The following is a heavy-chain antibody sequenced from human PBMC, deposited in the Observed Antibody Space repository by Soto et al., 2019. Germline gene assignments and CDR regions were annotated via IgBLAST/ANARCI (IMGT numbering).Heavy chain of an antibody. CDR1: GASFSCYY. Sequence: SETLSLTCAVYGASFSCYYWSWIRQPPGKGLEWIGEINHSGSTNYNPSLKSRVTISVDTSKNQFSLKLSSVTAADTAVYYCARLGFEQQLALFDYGMDVWGQGTTVTVSS. CDR3: ARLGFEQQLALFDYGMDV. D-gene: IGHD6-13*01. V-gene: IGHV4-34*01. J-gene: IGHJ6*02. CDR2: INHSGST.